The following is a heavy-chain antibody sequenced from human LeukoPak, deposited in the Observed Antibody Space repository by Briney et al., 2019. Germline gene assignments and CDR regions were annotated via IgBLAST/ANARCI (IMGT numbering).Heavy chain of an antibody. Sequence: ASVKVSCKVSGYTLTELSMHWVRQAPGKGLEWMGGFDPEDGETIYAQKFQGRVTMTEDTSTDTAYMELSSLRSEDTAVYYCARGAPDSSSWYNWFDPWGQGTLVTVSS. CDR2: FDPEDGET. J-gene: IGHJ5*02. CDR1: GYTLTELS. V-gene: IGHV1-24*01. D-gene: IGHD6-13*01. CDR3: ARGAPDSSSWYNWFDP.